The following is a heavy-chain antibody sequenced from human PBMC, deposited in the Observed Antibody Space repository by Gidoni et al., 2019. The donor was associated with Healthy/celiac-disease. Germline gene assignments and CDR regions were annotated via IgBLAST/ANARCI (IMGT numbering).Heavy chain of an antibody. CDR1: GGSISSGGYY. V-gene: IGHV4-31*03. D-gene: IGHD2-8*01. CDR2: IYYSGST. CDR3: ARANGNYYYGMDV. J-gene: IGHJ6*02. Sequence: QVQLQESGPGLVKPSHPLSLTCTVSGGSISSGGYYWSWIRQNPGKGLEWIGYIYYSGSTYYNPSLKSRVTISVDTSKNQFSLKLSSVTAADTAVYYCARANGNYYYGMDVWGQGTTVTGSS.